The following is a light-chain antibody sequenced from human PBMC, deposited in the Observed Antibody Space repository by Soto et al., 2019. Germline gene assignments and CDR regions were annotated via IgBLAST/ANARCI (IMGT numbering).Light chain of an antibody. CDR1: QSVADSY. V-gene: IGKV3-20*01. CDR2: AAT. J-gene: IGKJ5*01. Sequence: EVVLTQSPGPLSLSPGERATLSCSASQSVADSYLAWYQQKPGRAPRLLFYAATGRATGIPDRFSGSGSGTDFTLTISSLQPEDVAAYYCQQNYSTPLTFGGGTRLEI. CDR3: QQNYSTPLT.